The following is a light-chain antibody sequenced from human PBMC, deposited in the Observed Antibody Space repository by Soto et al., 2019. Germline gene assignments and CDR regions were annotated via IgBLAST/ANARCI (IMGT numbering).Light chain of an antibody. CDR1: QHINSW. CDR2: AAS. CDR3: QQADSFPLT. V-gene: IGKV1-12*01. Sequence: DIQMTQSPSSVSASVGDRVTITCRASQHINSWLTWYQQKPGKAPKLLIYAASTLQSGVPARFSGSGSGTDFTLTISSLQPEDFATYFCQQADSFPLTFGGGTKVEIK. J-gene: IGKJ4*01.